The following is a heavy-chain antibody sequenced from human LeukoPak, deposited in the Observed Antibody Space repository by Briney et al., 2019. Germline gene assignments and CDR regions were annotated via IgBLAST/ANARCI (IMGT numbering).Heavy chain of an antibody. D-gene: IGHD3-10*01. Sequence: SETLSLTCTVSARSLSSYYWSWIRQPPGQGLEWNGYIYYSGSTNYNPSLKSRVTISVDTSKNQFSLKLSSVTAADTAVYYCARGGSGSYYNGRWFDPWGQGTLVTVSS. CDR1: ARSLSSYY. J-gene: IGHJ5*02. CDR3: ARGGSGSYYNGRWFDP. V-gene: IGHV4-59*01. CDR2: IYYSGST.